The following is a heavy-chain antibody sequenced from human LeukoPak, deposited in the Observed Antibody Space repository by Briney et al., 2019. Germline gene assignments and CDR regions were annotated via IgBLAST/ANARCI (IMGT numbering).Heavy chain of an antibody. CDR3: ARGLVFWGFYYYYMDV. J-gene: IGHJ6*03. CDR2: IKQVGSEK. Sequence: GGPLRLSCAASGFTFSSYWMSWVRQAPGKGLEWVANIKQVGSEKYYVDSLKGRFTISRDNAKNSLYLQMDSLRAEDTAVYYCARGLVFWGFYYYYMDVWGKGTTVTVSS. CDR1: GFTFSSYW. D-gene: IGHD3-16*01. V-gene: IGHV3-7*01.